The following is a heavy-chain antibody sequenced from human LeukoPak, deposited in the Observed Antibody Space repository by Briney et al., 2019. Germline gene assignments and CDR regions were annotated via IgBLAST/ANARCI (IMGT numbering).Heavy chain of an antibody. V-gene: IGHV3-64D*09. CDR3: VKDRYVDY. CDR2: ISSNGDST. Sequence: GGSLRLSCSVSGFSFSSYAMHWVRQAPGKGLEYVSSISSNGDSTYYADSVKGRFTISRDSSKNTLFLQMSSLRAEDTAVYYCVKDRYVDYWGQGTLVTVSS. J-gene: IGHJ4*02. CDR1: GFSFSSYA. D-gene: IGHD3-16*01.